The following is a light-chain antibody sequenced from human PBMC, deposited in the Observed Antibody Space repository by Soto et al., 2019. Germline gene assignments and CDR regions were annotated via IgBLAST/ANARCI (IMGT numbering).Light chain of an antibody. J-gene: IGKJ4*01. CDR1: QSVSSY. V-gene: IGKV3-11*01. CDR2: DAS. Sequence: EIVLTQSPATLSLSPGERATLSCRASQSVSSYLAWYQQKPGQAPRLLIYDASNRATGIPARFSGSGSGTDFTLTISSLEPEDVAVYYWQQRSNWSSTTFGGGTKVEIK. CDR3: QQRSNWSSTT.